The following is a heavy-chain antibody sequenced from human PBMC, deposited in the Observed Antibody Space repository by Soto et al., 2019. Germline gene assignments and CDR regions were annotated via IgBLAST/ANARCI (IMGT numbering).Heavy chain of an antibody. V-gene: IGHV4-59*01. CDR2: IYYSGST. D-gene: IGHD5-18*01. J-gene: IGHJ4*02. CDR3: AREGRYSYGAFDY. CDR1: GGSISSYY. Sequence: SETLSLTCTVSGGSISSYYWSWIRQPPGKGLEWIGYIYYSGSTNYNPSLKSRVTISVDTSKNQFSLKLSSVTAADTAVYYCAREGRYSYGAFDYWGQGTLVTVSS.